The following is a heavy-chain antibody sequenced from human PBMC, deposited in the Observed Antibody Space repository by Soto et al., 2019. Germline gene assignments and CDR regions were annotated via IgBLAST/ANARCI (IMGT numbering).Heavy chain of an antibody. V-gene: IGHV1-69*13. CDR2: IIPIFGTA. D-gene: IGHD3-10*01. Sequence: ASVKVSCKASGGTFSSFAISWARQAPGQGLEWMGGIIPIFGTANYAQKFQGRVTITADESTSTAYMELSSLRSEDTAVYYCAKDAYGSGALNDYYGMDVWGQGTTVTVSS. CDR3: AKDAYGSGALNDYYGMDV. CDR1: GGTFSSFA. J-gene: IGHJ6*02.